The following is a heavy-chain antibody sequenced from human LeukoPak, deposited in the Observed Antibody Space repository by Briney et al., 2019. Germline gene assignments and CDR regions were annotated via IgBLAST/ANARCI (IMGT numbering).Heavy chain of an antibody. J-gene: IGHJ4*02. CDR1: GFTFSNYW. CDR3: ARSRYSDY. CDR2: IKDDGSEK. D-gene: IGHD2-21*01. Sequence: GGSLRLSCAASGFTFSNYWMTWVRQVPGKGLEWVANIKDDGSEKLYADSVKGRFTVSRDNAKNSVYLQMNSLRAEDTAIYYCARSRYSDYWGQGTVVTVSS. V-gene: IGHV3-7*01.